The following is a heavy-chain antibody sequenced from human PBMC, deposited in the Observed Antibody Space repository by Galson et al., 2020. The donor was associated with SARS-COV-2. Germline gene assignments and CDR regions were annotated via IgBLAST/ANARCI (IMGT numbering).Heavy chain of an antibody. CDR1: GGSISRYY. CDR3: ARDIAAAGTVFDQ. V-gene: IGHV4-59*01. D-gene: IGHD6-13*01. J-gene: IGHJ4*02. CDR2: IYYSGRT. Sequence: KASETLSLTCTVSGGSISRYYWSWIRQPPGKGLEWIGYIYYSGRTSQNPSLKSRVTVSVDTSKNQFSLKLSSVTAADTAVYYCARDIAAAGTVFDQWGQGTLVTVSS.